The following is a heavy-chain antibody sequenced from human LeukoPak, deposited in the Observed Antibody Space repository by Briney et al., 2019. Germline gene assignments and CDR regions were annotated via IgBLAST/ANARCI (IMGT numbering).Heavy chain of an antibody. CDR3: AKRGYFDYYIDS. V-gene: IGHV3-23*01. CDR1: GFTFSSFA. D-gene: IGHD3-9*01. CDR2: ISSSGANT. J-gene: IGHJ4*02. Sequence: GGSLRLSCVVSGFTFSSFAMSWVRQAPGKGLEWVPDISSSGANTFYAGSVKGRFSISRDKSKKTLYLQMNSLRVEDTAIYYXAKRGYFDYYIDSWGQGTLVTVSS.